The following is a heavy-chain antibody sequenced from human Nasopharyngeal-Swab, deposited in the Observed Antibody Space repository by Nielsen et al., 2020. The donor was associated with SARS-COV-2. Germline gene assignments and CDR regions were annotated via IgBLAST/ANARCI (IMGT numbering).Heavy chain of an antibody. J-gene: IGHJ4*02. Sequence: IRQPPGKGLEWVSVIYSGGSTYYADSVKGRFTISRHNSKNTLYLQMNSLRAEDTAVYYCARGFTGWYGYYFDYWGQGTLVTVSS. V-gene: IGHV3-53*04. CDR2: IYSGGST. D-gene: IGHD6-19*01. CDR3: ARGFTGWYGYYFDY.